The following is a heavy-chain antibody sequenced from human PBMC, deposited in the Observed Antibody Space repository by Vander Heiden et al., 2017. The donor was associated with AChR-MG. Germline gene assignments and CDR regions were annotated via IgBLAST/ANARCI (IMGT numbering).Heavy chain of an antibody. CDR3: ARGLTGTNPFDY. D-gene: IGHD1-7*01. V-gene: IGHV4-34*01. CDR2: INHSGST. Sequence: QVQLQQWGAGLLKPSETLSLTCAVYGASFSGYYWSWIRQPPGKGLEWIGEINHSGSTNYNTSLKSRVTISVDTSKNQFSLKLSSVTAADTAVYYCARGLTGTNPFDYWGQGTLVTVSS. CDR1: GASFSGYY. J-gene: IGHJ4*02.